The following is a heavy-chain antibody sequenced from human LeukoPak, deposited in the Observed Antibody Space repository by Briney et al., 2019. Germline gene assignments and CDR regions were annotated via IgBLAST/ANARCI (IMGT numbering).Heavy chain of an antibody. CDR3: AKDRSMTTVTPFDN. CDR1: GFSFITYG. Sequence: GGSLRLSCAASGFSFITYGIHWVRQAPGKGLEWVAFIRYDGSNRFYADSVRGRFTISRDSSKNTVYLQMNSLRAEDTAVYYCAKDRSMTTVTPFDNWGQGTLVAVSS. D-gene: IGHD4-17*01. J-gene: IGHJ4*02. V-gene: IGHV3-30*02. CDR2: IRYDGSNR.